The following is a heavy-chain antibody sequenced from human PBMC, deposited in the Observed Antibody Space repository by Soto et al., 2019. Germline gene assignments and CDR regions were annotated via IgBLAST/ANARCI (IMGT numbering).Heavy chain of an antibody. Sequence: SETLSLTCTVSGDSIISSYWSWVRQPPGKGLEWIGYVHYSGATNSNPSLKSRVTISADTSKNQSSLKVVSVTPSDTAVYFCARDLSGGSSWYEFDSWGPGILVTVSS. CDR1: GDSIISSY. D-gene: IGHD6-13*01. CDR3: ARDLSGGSSWYEFDS. V-gene: IGHV4-59*01. CDR2: VHYSGAT. J-gene: IGHJ4*02.